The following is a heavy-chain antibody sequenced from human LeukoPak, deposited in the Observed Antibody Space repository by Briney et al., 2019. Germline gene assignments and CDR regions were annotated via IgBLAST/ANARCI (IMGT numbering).Heavy chain of an antibody. CDR2: ISGNGGST. V-gene: IGHV3-23*01. CDR1: GFTFSSYA. CDR3: ANLPQAHYYDSSGYYYDPFAFDI. Sequence: GGSLRLSCAASGFTFSSYAMSWVRQAPGKGLEWVSAISGNGGSTYYADSVKGRFTISRDNSKNTLYLQMNSLRAEDTAVYYCANLPQAHYYDSSGYYYDPFAFDIWGQGTMVTVSS. D-gene: IGHD3-22*01. J-gene: IGHJ3*02.